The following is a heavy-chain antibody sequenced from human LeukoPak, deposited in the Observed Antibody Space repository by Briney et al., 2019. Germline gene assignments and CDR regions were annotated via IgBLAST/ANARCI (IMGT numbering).Heavy chain of an antibody. CDR2: IFHTGGT. CDR3: AREGGGNSY. CDR1: GASFSGYS. Sequence: SETLSLTCAVSGASFSGYSWSWIRQSPGKGLEWIGEIFHTGGTNYNPYLKSRVSISIDTSTNQLSLKLSSVTAADTAVYYCAREGGGNSYWGQGTLVTVSS. V-gene: IGHV4-34*12. J-gene: IGHJ4*02. D-gene: IGHD4-23*01.